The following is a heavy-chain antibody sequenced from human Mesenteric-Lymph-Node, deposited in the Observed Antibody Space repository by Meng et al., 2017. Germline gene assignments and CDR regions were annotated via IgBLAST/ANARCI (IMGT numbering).Heavy chain of an antibody. V-gene: IGHV3-74*01. CDR1: GFTFSRYA. CDR2: IDNDGTSA. J-gene: IGHJ5*02. Sequence: GESLKISCAASGFTFSRYAMTWVRQVPGKGLVWVSRIDNDGTSAIYADSVKGRFTTSRDIAKNVLYLQMNSLRAEDTAVYYCARDRPHNWFDPWGQGTLVTVSS. CDR3: ARDRPHNWFDP.